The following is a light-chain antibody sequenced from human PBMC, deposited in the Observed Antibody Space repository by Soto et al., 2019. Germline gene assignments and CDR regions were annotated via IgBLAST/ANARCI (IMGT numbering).Light chain of an antibody. CDR3: QQNYNTPLT. CDR1: QTISSY. J-gene: IGKJ3*01. V-gene: IGKV1-39*01. Sequence: DIEMTQSPSSLSASVGDRVTITCRASQTISSYLNWYHQKPGKAPKLLIYAVSNLQSGVPSRFSGSGSGTDFTLTISSLQPEDFATYSCQQNYNTPLTFGPGTKVDIK. CDR2: AVS.